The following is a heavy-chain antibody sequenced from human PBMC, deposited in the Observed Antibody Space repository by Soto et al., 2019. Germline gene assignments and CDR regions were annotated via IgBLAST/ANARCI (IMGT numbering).Heavy chain of an antibody. CDR1: GYTFTSYY. CDR3: ARARESYSYFDS. CDR2: INPNGGST. J-gene: IGHJ4*02. Sequence: QVQLVQSGAEVKKPGASVKVSCKASGYTFTSYYVHWVRQAPGQGLEWMGIINPNGGSTTYAQKFQGRVSMPRDTSTSTVYMELSSLRSEDTAVYYCARARESYSYFDSWGQGTLVTVSS. D-gene: IGHD1-26*01. V-gene: IGHV1-46*01.